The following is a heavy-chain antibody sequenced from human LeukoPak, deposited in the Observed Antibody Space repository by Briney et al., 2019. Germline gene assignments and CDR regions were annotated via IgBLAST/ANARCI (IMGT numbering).Heavy chain of an antibody. CDR3: AELGITMIGGV. D-gene: IGHD3-10*02. CDR2: ISSSGSTI. Sequence: QPGGSLRLSCAASGFTFSSYEMNWVRQAPGKGLEWVSYISSSGSTIYYADSVKGRFTISGDNAKNSLYLQMNSLRAEDTAVCYCAELGITMIGGVWGKGTTVTVSS. CDR1: GFTFSSYE. V-gene: IGHV3-48*03. J-gene: IGHJ6*04.